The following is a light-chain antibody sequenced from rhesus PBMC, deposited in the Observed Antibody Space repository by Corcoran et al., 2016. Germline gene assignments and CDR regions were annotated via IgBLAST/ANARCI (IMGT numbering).Light chain of an antibody. Sequence: DIQMTQSPSSLSASVGDRVTITCRASQGISNWLAWYQQKPGKAPKLLIYGASNLEAGVPSRFSGSGSGTDYTFTISSLQPEDVATYYCQHGYGTPFTFGPGTKLDIK. CDR3: QHGYGTPFT. V-gene: IGKV1-69*01. J-gene: IGKJ3*01. CDR2: GAS. CDR1: QGISNW.